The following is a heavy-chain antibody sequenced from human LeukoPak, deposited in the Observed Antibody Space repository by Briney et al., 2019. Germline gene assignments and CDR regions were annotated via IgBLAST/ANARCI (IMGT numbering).Heavy chain of an antibody. CDR3: AKGGHYSFFDR. Sequence: GGTLRLSCVVSGLTFRSNAMSWVRQPPGPGLEPVSTVSGKGDETFYADSVKGRFVLSRDNSKNTLNLQITSLGVEDTAVYYCAKGGHYSFFDRWGQGILVIVSS. J-gene: IGHJ5*02. V-gene: IGHV3-23*01. CDR2: VSGKGDET. CDR1: GLTFRSNA. D-gene: IGHD3-10*01.